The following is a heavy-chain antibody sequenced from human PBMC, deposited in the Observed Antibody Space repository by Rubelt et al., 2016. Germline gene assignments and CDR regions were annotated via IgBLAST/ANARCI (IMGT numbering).Heavy chain of an antibody. D-gene: IGHD4-17*01. Sequence: SGFTVSSNCMSWVRQAPGKGLEWVSAISGSGGSTYYADSVKGRFTISRDNSKNTLYLQMNSLRAEDTAVYYCAKVPIRTVTSTFDYWGQGTLVTVSS. V-gene: IGHV3-23*01. CDR1: GFTVSSNC. CDR3: AKVPIRTVTSTFDY. CDR2: ISGSGGST. J-gene: IGHJ4*02.